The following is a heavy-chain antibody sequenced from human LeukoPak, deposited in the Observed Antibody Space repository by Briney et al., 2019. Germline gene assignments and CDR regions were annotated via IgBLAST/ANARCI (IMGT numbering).Heavy chain of an antibody. D-gene: IGHD3-3*01. CDR3: ARGSTYDFWSGDALDV. CDR1: GFTFSSYT. Sequence: PGGSLRLSCAASGFTFSSYTMSWVRQAPGKGLEWVSAISHTSEYTYHADSVKGRFTISRDNSKNTLYLQMNNLRVEDTAIYYCARGSTYDFWSGDALDVWGQGTMVTVAS. J-gene: IGHJ3*01. V-gene: IGHV3-23*01. CDR2: ISHTSEYT.